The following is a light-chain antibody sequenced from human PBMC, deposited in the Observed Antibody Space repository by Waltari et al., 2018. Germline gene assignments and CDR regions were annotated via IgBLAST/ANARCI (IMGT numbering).Light chain of an antibody. J-gene: IGLJ3*02. V-gene: IGLV2-23*02. CDR1: NSDVGNYTL. Sequence: QAALTQPASASGSPGHSLTISCPGSNSDVGNYTLVSWYQKHPGKAPKLIIYEVTNRPSGISDRFSGFKTGNTASLTISGLQAEDEADYYCCSYAGSWIWVFGGGTELTVL. CDR2: EVT. CDR3: CSYAGSWIWV.